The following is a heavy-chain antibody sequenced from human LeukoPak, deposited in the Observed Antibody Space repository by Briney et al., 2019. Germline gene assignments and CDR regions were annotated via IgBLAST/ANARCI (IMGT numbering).Heavy chain of an antibody. CDR1: GFTFSSYW. CDR3: ARDVFDY. CDR2: IKQDGSEK. Sequence: GGSLRLSCITSGFTFSSYWMGWVRQAPGKGLGWVANIKQDGSEKHYVDSVKGRFTISRDNAKNSLYLQMNSLRAEDTAVYYCARDVFDYWGQGALVTVSS. J-gene: IGHJ4*02. V-gene: IGHV3-7*01.